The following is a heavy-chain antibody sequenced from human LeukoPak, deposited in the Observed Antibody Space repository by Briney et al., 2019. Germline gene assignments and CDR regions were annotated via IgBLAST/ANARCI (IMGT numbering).Heavy chain of an antibody. Sequence: GGSLRLSCAASGFTFSSYSMNWVRQAPGKGLEWVSYISSSSSTIYYADSVKGRFTISRDNAKNSLYLQMNSLRAEDTAVYYCARDGDGTTGTTWGWGPTDYYYMDVWGKGTTVTVSS. D-gene: IGHD1-1*01. J-gene: IGHJ6*03. CDR2: ISSSSSTI. V-gene: IGHV3-48*01. CDR3: ARDGDGTTGTTWGWGPTDYYYMDV. CDR1: GFTFSSYS.